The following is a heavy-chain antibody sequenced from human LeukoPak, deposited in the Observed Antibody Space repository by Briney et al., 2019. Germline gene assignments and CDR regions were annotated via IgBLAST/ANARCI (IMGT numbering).Heavy chain of an antibody. CDR3: ARVAGVRGVIITGPYYYYYMDV. J-gene: IGHJ6*03. D-gene: IGHD3-10*01. CDR1: GYSISSGYY. Sequence: PSETLSLTCTVSGYSISSGYYWGWIRQPPGKGLEWIGSIYHSGSTYYNLSLKSRVTISVDTSKNQFSLKLSSVTAADTAVYYCARVAGVRGVIITGPYYYYYMDVWGKGTTVTVSS. V-gene: IGHV4-38-2*02. CDR2: IYHSGST.